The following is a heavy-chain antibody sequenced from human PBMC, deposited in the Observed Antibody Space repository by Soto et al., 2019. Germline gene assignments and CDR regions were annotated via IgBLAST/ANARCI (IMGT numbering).Heavy chain of an antibody. CDR2: IYYSGST. D-gene: IGHD6-13*01. CDR3: ARLEQQLEIYYYYYYGMDV. CDR1: GGSISSSSYY. Sequence: SETLSLTCTVSGGSISSSSYYWGWIRQPPGKGLEWIGSIYYSGSTYYNTSLKSQVTISVDTSKNQFSLKLSSVTAADTAFYFCARLEQQLEIYYYYYYGMDVWGQGTTVTVSS. V-gene: IGHV4-39*01. J-gene: IGHJ6*02.